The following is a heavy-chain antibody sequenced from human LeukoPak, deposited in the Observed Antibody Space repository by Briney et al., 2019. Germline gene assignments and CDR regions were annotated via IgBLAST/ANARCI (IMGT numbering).Heavy chain of an antibody. Sequence: SETLSLTCTVSGGSISSGSYYWSWIRQPAGKGLEWIERIYTSGSTNYNPSLKSRVTISVDTSKNQFSLKLSSVTAADTAVYYCARGGVIDKYYFDYWGQGTLVTVSS. V-gene: IGHV4-61*02. D-gene: IGHD2/OR15-2a*01. J-gene: IGHJ4*02. CDR2: IYTSGST. CDR1: GGSISSGSYY. CDR3: ARGGVIDKYYFDY.